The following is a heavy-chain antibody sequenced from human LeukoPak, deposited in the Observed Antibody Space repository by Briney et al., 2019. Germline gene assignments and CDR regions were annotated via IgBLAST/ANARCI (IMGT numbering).Heavy chain of an antibody. CDR3: AKGFSTYVYNWFGP. CDR1: GFTFLTYA. J-gene: IGHJ5*02. Sequence: PGWSLTLSCAASGFTFLTYAMNWVRQAPGEGLEWVAGISGGSGSTYYADSVKGRFTVSRDNSKSTLYLQMNSLRAADTAVYYCAKGFSTYVYNWFGPWGEETLVSVSS. CDR2: ISGGSGST. D-gene: IGHD3-16*01. V-gene: IGHV3-23*01.